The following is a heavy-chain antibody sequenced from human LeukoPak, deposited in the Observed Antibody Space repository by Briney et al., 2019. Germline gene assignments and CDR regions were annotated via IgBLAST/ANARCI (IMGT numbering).Heavy chain of an antibody. J-gene: IGHJ5*02. CDR1: GFTFSSYS. Sequence: PGGSLRLSWAASGFTFSSYSMNWVRQAPGKGLEWVSSISSSSSYIYYADSVKGRFTISRDNAKNSLYLQMNSLRAEDTAVYYCARDYFTMIVDFFPGGPFDPWGQGTLVTVSS. CDR3: ARDYFTMIVDFFPGGPFDP. CDR2: ISSSSSYI. D-gene: IGHD3-22*01. V-gene: IGHV3-21*01.